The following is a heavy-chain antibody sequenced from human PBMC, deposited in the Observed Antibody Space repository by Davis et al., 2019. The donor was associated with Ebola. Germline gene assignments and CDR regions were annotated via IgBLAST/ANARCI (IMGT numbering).Heavy chain of an antibody. CDR1: GYTFTSYG. CDR2: IIPIFGTA. Sequence: AASVKVSCKASGYTFTSYGISWVRQAPGQGLEWMGGIIPIFGTANYAQKFQGRVTITADKSTSTAYMELSSLRSEDTAVYYCARGSMLGALFDSWGQGTLVTVSS. CDR3: ARGSMLGALFDS. V-gene: IGHV1-69*06. D-gene: IGHD1-26*01. J-gene: IGHJ4*02.